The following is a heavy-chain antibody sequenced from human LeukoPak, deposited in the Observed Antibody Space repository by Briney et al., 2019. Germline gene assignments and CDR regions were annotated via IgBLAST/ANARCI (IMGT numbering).Heavy chain of an antibody. V-gene: IGHV3-21*01. D-gene: IGHD5-12*01. CDR1: GFTFRRNG. CDR3: ARDYEIY. J-gene: IGHJ4*02. CDR2: ISSSSSYI. Sequence: GGSLRLSCAASGFTFRRNGMHWVRQAPGKGLEWVSSISSSSSYIYYGDSVKGRFTISRDNAKDSLYLQMNSLRAEDTAVYYCARDYEIYWGQGTLVTVSS.